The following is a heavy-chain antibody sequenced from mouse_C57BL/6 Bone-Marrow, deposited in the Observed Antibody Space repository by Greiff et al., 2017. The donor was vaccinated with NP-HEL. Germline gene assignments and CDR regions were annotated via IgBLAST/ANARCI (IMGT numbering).Heavy chain of an antibody. CDR1: GFSLTSYA. D-gene: IGHD1-1*01. CDR2: IWTGGGT. CDR3: ARDSDYYGYYFDY. V-gene: IGHV2-9-1*01. J-gene: IGHJ2*01. Sequence: VNVVESGPGLVAPSQSLSITCTVSGFSLTSYAISWVRQPPGKGLEWLGVIWTGGGTNYNSALKSRLSISKDNSKSQVFLKMNSLQTDDTARYYCARDSDYYGYYFDYWGQGTTLTVSS.